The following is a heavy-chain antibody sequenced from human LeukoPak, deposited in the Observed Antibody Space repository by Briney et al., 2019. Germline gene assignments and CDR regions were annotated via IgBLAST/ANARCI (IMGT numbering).Heavy chain of an antibody. J-gene: IGHJ4*02. CDR2: IIPIPGTA. CDR3: FRRQFGIRYFDWLSLDF. D-gene: IGHD3-9*01. V-gene: IGHV1-69*13. Sequence: SVKVSCKASGGAFRRYSIIWVRQAPGQGLEWMGGIIPIPGTANYAQKFQGRVTITADESTNTAYMELNSLTPDDTAVYFFFRRQFGIRYFDWLSLDFWGQGTLVTVSS. CDR1: GGAFRRYS.